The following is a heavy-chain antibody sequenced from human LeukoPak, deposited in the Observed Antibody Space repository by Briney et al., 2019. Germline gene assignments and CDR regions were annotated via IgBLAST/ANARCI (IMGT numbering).Heavy chain of an antibody. CDR2: MNPNSGNT. CDR3: ARGWLRYQLLTDY. V-gene: IGHV1-8*03. J-gene: IGHJ4*02. D-gene: IGHD2-2*01. CDR1: GYTFTSYD. Sequence: ASVKVSCKDSGYTFTSYDIKWVRQAPGPGVEWMGWMNPNSGNTGYAQKLQGRVTITRNTSISTAYMQLSSLRPEDTAVYYCARGWLRYQLLTDYWGQGSLVSVSS.